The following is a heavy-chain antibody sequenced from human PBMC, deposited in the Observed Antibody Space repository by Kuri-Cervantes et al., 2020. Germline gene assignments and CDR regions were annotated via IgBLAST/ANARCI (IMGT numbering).Heavy chain of an antibody. CDR1: GFTFSSYG. Sequence: LSLTCAASGFTFSSYGMHWVRQAPGKGLEWVAVISYDGSNKYYADSVKGRFTISRDNSKNTLYLQMNSLRAEDTAVYYCARVDYYDSSGYYWFGYFDYWGQGTLVTVSS. D-gene: IGHD3-22*01. CDR3: ARVDYYDSSGYYWFGYFDY. V-gene: IGHV3-30*03. J-gene: IGHJ4*02. CDR2: ISYDGSNK.